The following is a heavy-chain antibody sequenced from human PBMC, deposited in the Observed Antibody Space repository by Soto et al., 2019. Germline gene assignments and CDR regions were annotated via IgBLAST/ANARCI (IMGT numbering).Heavy chain of an antibody. CDR1: GYTFTSYG. Sequence: QVQLVQSGAEVKKPGASVKVSCKASGYTFTSYGISWVRQAPGQGLEWMGWISAYNGNTNYAQKRQGRVTMTTDTSTSTAYMELRSLRSDDTAVYYCARGPLASMIVVVMYYFDYWGQGTLVTVSS. CDR2: ISAYNGNT. D-gene: IGHD3-22*01. J-gene: IGHJ4*02. CDR3: ARGPLASMIVVVMYYFDY. V-gene: IGHV1-18*01.